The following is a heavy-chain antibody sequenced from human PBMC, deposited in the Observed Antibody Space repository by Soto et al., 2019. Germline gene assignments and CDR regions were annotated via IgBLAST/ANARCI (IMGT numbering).Heavy chain of an antibody. CDR3: ARLDSVSYSRRHPDSFDF. D-gene: IGHD1-26*01. Sequence: EESLKISCKGSEYSFSNYWIGWVRQMPGKGLEWMGIIYPGDSKTTYSPSFEGQVTISADRSNSSAHLQWSSLKASDTAMYYCARLDSVSYSRRHPDSFDFWGHG. CDR2: IYPGDSKT. CDR1: EYSFSNYW. V-gene: IGHV5-51*01. J-gene: IGHJ4*01.